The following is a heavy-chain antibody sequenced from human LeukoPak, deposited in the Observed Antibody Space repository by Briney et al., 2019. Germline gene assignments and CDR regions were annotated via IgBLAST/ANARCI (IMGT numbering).Heavy chain of an antibody. V-gene: IGHV4-4*07. D-gene: IGHD7-27*01. Sequence: SETLSLTCTVSGGSISSYYWSWIRQPAGKGLEWIGRIYTSGSTNYNPSLKSRVTMSVDTSKNQFSLKLSSVTAADPAVYYCERDSPGFYYSYSRDVGGKGPRATVSS. CDR1: GGSISSYY. CDR2: IYTSGST. J-gene: IGHJ6*03. CDR3: ERDSPGFYYSYSRDV.